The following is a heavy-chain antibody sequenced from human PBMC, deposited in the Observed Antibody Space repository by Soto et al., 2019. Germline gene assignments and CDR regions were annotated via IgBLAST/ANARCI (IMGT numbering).Heavy chain of an antibody. J-gene: IGHJ4*02. Sequence: QVQLVQSGGEVKKPGASVKVSCKASGYTFNLYGITWVRQAPGEGPEWLGWISAQNGNATYAQRIKGRVTMTIETSTTTSYMELGSLTSDDTAIYYCARITSTSRALGYWGQGTLVTVSS. CDR1: GYTFNLYG. CDR2: ISAQNGNA. V-gene: IGHV1-18*01. CDR3: ARITSTSRALGY. D-gene: IGHD3-3*01.